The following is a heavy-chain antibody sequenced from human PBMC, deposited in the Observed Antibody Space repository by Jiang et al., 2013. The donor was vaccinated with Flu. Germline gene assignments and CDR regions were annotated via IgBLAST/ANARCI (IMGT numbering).Heavy chain of an antibody. D-gene: IGHD6-13*01. J-gene: IGHJ4*02. CDR2: ISFDGGVD. CDR1: GFTFSTSG. CDR3: ARDRWVTAAGTVDY. Sequence: VQLVESGGGVVQPGRSLRLSCAASGFTFSTSGMHWVRQAPGKGLEWVAVISFDGGVDSYADSVKGRFTISRDNSKNTLYLQMNSLRAEDTAVYYCARDRWVTAAGTVDYWGQGNPGHRLL. V-gene: IGHV3-30*03.